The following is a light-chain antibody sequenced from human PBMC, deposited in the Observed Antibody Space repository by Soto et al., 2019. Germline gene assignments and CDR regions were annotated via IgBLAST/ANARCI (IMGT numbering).Light chain of an antibody. CDR1: QSVSSSY. Sequence: EIGMSQSPATLSLSPGERATLNCRASQSVSSSYLAWYQQKPGQAPRLLIYGASSRATGIPDRFSASGSATEFTLTISSLQSEDFATYYCQHFNNWPPELTFGGGTKVDIK. CDR3: QHFNNWPPELT. V-gene: IGKV3D-15*01. J-gene: IGKJ4*01. CDR2: GAS.